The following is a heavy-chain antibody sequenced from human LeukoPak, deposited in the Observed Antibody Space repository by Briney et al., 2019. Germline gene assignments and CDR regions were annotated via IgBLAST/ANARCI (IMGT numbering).Heavy chain of an antibody. CDR3: AKASPYYDSSGYYTDYFDY. D-gene: IGHD3-22*01. CDR2: ISGSGGST. V-gene: IGHV3-23*01. J-gene: IGHJ4*02. Sequence: PGGSLRLSCAASGFTFSSYAMSWVRQVPGKGLEWVSAISGSGGSTYYADSVKGRFTISRDNSKNTLYLQMNSLRAEDTAVYYCAKASPYYDSSGYYTDYFDYWGQGTLVTVSS. CDR1: GFTFSSYA.